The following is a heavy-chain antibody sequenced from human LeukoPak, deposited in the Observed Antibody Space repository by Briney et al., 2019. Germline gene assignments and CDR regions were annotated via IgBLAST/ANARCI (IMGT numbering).Heavy chain of an antibody. CDR1: GFTFSSYS. V-gene: IGHV3-21*01. CDR3: ARAVYYYDSSGYYYFDY. Sequence: GGSLRLSCAASGFTFSSYSMNWVRQAPGKGLEWVSSISSSSSYIYYADSVKGRFTISRDSANNSLYLQMNSLRAEDTAVYYCARAVYYYDSSGYYYFDYWGQGTLVTVSS. J-gene: IGHJ4*02. D-gene: IGHD3-22*01. CDR2: ISSSSSYI.